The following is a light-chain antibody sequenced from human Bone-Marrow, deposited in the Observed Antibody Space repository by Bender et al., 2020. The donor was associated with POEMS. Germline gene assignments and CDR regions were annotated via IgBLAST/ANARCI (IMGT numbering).Light chain of an antibody. J-gene: IGLJ2*01. Sequence: SYVLTQPPSVSVAPGQTATITCGGDDIGINSVHWYQQKPGQAPVLVVYDDNDRPFGIPERFSGSTSGTTVTLTINGVQAEDEADYYCQSADSSGTYRFLVFGGGTKLTVL. V-gene: IGLV3-25*03. CDR2: DDN. CDR3: QSADSSGTYRFLV. CDR1: DIGINS.